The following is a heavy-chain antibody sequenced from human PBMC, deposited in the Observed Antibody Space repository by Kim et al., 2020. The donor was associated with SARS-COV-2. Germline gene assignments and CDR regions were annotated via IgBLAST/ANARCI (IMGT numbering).Heavy chain of an antibody. CDR3: AKERRKYCSGGSCHLEY. V-gene: IGHV3-33*03. J-gene: IGHJ4*02. D-gene: IGHD2-15*01. Sequence: GQFTISRDKSKNTLYLQMNNLRAEDTAVYYCAKERRKYCSGGSCHLEYWGQGTLVTVSS.